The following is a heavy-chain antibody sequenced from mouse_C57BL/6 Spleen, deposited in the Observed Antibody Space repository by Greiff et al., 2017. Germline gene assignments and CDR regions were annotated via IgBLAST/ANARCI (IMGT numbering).Heavy chain of an antibody. J-gene: IGHJ2*01. Sequence: EVKLVESGPGLVKPSPSLSLTCSVTGYSITSGYYWNWIRQFPGNKLEWMGYISYDGSNNYNPSLKNRISITRDTSKNQFFLKLNSVTTEDTATYYCARDLALDYWGQGTTLTVSS. CDR2: ISYDGSN. CDR1: GYSITSGYY. CDR3: ARDLALDY. V-gene: IGHV3-6*01.